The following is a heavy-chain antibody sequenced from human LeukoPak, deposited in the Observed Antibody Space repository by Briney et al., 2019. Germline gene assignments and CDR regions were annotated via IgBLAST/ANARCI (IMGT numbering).Heavy chain of an antibody. J-gene: IGHJ6*02. D-gene: IGHD1-14*01. CDR3: ARLNRLYNKADYYGMDV. CDR1: AYSFTSNW. Sequence: GESLKISCKGSAYSFTSNWITWARQMPGKGLEWMGRIDPSDSNTNYSPSFQGHVTISADKSISTAYVQWSSLKASDTAIYYCARLNRLYNKADYYGMDVWGQGTTVTVSS. V-gene: IGHV5-10-1*01. CDR2: IDPSDSNT.